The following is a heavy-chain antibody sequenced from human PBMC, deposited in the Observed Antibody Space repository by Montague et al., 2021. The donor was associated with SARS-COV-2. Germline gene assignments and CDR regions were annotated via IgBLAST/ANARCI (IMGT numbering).Heavy chain of an antibody. Sequence: SETLSLTCTVSGGSISSGSYWGWIRQPPGEALEWIRTLYYSGNTXXNSXXXSRVTMSVDKSKNQFSLRLSSVTAADTAVYYCASTDVVVGPMPMPFDYWGQGTLVTVSS. V-gene: IGHV4-38-2*02. CDR3: ASTDVVVGPMPMPFDY. CDR1: GGSISSGSY. D-gene: IGHD2-15*01. CDR2: LYYSGNT. J-gene: IGHJ4*02.